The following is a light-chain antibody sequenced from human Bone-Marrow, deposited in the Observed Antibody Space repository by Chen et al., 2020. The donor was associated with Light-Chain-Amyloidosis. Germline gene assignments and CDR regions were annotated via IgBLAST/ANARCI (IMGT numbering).Light chain of an antibody. J-gene: IGLJ2*01. Sequence: SYELTQPPPVSVSPGQTARTTCPGDDLPTKYAYWYQQKPGQAPVLGIHRDTERPSGISERFSGSSSGTTATLTISGVQAEDEADYHCQSADSSGTYEVIFGGGTKLTVL. CDR1: DLPTKY. CDR3: QSADSSGTYEVI. V-gene: IGLV3-25*03. CDR2: RDT.